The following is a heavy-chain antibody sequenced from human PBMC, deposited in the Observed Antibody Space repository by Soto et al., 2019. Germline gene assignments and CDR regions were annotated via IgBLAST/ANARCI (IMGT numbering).Heavy chain of an antibody. V-gene: IGHV3-23*01. CDR1: GFTFSSYA. J-gene: IGHJ4*02. D-gene: IGHD6-19*01. Sequence: GGSLRLSCAASGFTFSSYAMSWVRQAPGKGLEWVSAISGSGGSTYYADSVKGRFTISRDNSKNTLYLQMNSLRAEDTAVYYCAKEGAYSSGWSYYFDYWGQGTLVTVSS. CDR2: ISGSGGST. CDR3: AKEGAYSSGWSYYFDY.